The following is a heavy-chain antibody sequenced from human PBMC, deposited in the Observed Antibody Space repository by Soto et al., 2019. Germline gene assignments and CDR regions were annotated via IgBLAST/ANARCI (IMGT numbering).Heavy chain of an antibody. J-gene: IGHJ4*02. Sequence: QVVQSGGEVDQPGGSLRVSCAASGFPLTNYGMTWVRQTPGQGLMWVSGISPDGSDVGYADSMEDRFNVSRDSATNTLALQMHRVRAEDTAVCYCASWGDIVAVAPSDFDRWGQGTLVTVSS. CDR2: ISPDGSDV. V-gene: IGHV3-74*01. CDR3: ASWGDIVAVAPSDFDR. CDR1: GFPLTNYG. D-gene: IGHD2-21*01.